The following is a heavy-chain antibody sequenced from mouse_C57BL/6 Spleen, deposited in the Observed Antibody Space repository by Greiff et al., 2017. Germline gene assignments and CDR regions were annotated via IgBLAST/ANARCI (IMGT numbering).Heavy chain of an antibody. CDR1: GYTFTDYN. CDR2: INPNNGGT. J-gene: IGHJ4*01. D-gene: IGHD1-1*01. V-gene: IGHV1-22*01. CDR3: ARGGSSPYYAMDY. Sequence: VQLQQSGPELVKPGASVKMSCKASGYTFTDYNMHWVKQSHGKSLEWIGYINPNNGGTSYNQKFKGKATLTVNKSSSTAYMELRSLTSEDSAVYYCARGGSSPYYAMDYWGQGTSVTVSS.